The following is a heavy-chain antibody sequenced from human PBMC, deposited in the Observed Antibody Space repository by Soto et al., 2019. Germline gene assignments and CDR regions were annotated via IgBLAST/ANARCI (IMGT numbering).Heavy chain of an antibody. CDR1: GGSIRSGAYY. CDR2: IYYSGST. D-gene: IGHD5-18*01. CDR3: ASNSYVYTFYDY. Sequence: QVQLQESGPGLVKPSQTLSLTCTVSGGSIRSGAYYWSWIRQPPGKGLAWMGYIYYSGSTYYNPSLRSRVTISVETSKNPFPLTRSAVTAADTAVYSCASNSYVYTFYDYWGQGTLVTVAS. V-gene: IGHV4-30-4*01. J-gene: IGHJ4*02.